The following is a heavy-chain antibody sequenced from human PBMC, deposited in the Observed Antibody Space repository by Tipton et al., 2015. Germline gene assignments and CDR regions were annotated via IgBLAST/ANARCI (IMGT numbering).Heavy chain of an antibody. CDR2: MSPNNDNT. Sequence: QSGAEVKKPGSSVKVSCKASGGTFSSYAFTWVRQAPGQGLEWMGWMSPNNDNTGYAQKFQGRVTMTRNTSISTVYMELSSLRSEDTAVYYCASVPPHYFFGMDVWGPGTTITVSS. J-gene: IGHJ6*02. CDR3: ASVPPHYFFGMDV. V-gene: IGHV1-8*02. CDR1: GGTFSSYA.